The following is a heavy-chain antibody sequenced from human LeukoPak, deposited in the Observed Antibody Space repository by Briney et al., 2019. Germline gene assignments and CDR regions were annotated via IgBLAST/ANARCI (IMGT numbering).Heavy chain of an antibody. D-gene: IGHD5-24*01. CDR3: ARTWRWLQLGAFDI. CDR1: GGPISSYH. J-gene: IGHJ3*02. Sequence: SEPLSLPCTLSGGPISSYHWSWIPPPPGKGLEWFGYIYYSGSTNYNPSLKSRVTISVDTSKNQFSLKLSSVTAADTAVYYCARTWRWLQLGAFDIWGQGTMVTVSS. CDR2: IYYSGST. V-gene: IGHV4-59*01.